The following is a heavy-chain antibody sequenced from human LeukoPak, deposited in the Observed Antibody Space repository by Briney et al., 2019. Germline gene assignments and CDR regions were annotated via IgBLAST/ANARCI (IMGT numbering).Heavy chain of an antibody. V-gene: IGHV3-33*01. D-gene: IGHD3-3*01. CDR1: GFTFSSYG. J-gene: IGHJ4*02. CDR2: IWYDGSNK. CDR3: AWSGYYSYYFDY. Sequence: GRSLRLSCAASGFTFSSYGMHWVRQAPGKGLEWVAVIWYDGSNKYYADSVKGRFTISRDNSKNTLYLQMNSLRAEDTAVYYCAWSGYYSYYFDYWGQGTLVTVSS.